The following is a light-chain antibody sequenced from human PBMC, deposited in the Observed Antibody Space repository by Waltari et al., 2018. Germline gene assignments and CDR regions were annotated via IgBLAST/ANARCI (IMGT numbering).Light chain of an antibody. V-gene: IGLV2-23*02. CDR1: SSDGGNYHL. CDR2: EVT. Sequence: QSGLTRPASGSGSPGPWYTISGTGTSSDGGNYHLVSWYQQYPGKAPKRMVYEVTRRSSGVSDRFSGSKSGNTASLTIYGLQSEDEADYYCCSYAGLGIYVFGTGTKVTVL. CDR3: CSYAGLGIYV. J-gene: IGLJ1*01.